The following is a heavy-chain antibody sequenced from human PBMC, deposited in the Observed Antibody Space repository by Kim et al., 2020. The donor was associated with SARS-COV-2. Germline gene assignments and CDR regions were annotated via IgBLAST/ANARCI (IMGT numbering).Heavy chain of an antibody. Sequence: GGSLRLSCAASGLNFNIQYMTWVRQAPGKGLEWVSFIGGSDGVVSYADSVRGRFAISRDNARNTVYLQMNSLRAEDTAIYYCAPLHFYSSAYWGQGTLVT. CDR1: GLNFNIQY. J-gene: IGHJ4*02. CDR3: APLHFYSSAY. D-gene: IGHD6-19*01. CDR2: IGGSDGVV. V-gene: IGHV3-11*01.